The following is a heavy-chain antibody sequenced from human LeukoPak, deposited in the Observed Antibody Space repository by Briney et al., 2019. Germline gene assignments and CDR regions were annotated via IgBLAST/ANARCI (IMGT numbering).Heavy chain of an antibody. CDR1: GGYISSYY. V-gene: IGHV4-59*01. Sequence: SETLSLTCSVSGGYISSYYWSWIRQPPGKGLEWIGYIYYSGSTNYNPSLKSRVTISVDTSKNQFSLKLSSVTAADTAVYYCASSRGGCSSTSCYDYWGQGTPVTVSS. D-gene: IGHD2-2*01. CDR2: IYYSGST. J-gene: IGHJ4*02. CDR3: ASSRGGCSSTSCYDY.